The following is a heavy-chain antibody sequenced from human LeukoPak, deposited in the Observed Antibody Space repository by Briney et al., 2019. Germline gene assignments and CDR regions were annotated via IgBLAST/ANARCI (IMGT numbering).Heavy chain of an antibody. CDR3: AKPSMTVAGHTLYYFDY. D-gene: IGHD6-19*01. Sequence: HPGGSLRLSCAASGFTFSSYAMSWVRQAPGKGLEWVSAISGSGGSTYYADSVKGRFTISRDNSKNTLYLQMNSLRAEDTAVYYCAKPSMTVAGHTLYYFDYWGQGTLVTVSS. CDR1: GFTFSSYA. CDR2: ISGSGGST. V-gene: IGHV3-23*01. J-gene: IGHJ4*02.